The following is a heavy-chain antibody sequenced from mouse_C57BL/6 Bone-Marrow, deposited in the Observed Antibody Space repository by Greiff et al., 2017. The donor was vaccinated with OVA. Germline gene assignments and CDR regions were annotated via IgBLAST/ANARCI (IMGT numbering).Heavy chain of an antibody. CDR3: ARSEFDV. J-gene: IGHJ1*03. V-gene: IGHV1-69*01. CDR2: IVPSDSYT. Sequence: VQLQQPGAELVMPWASVTLSCKASGYTFTSYWMHRVKQRPGQGLVWIGEIVPSDSYTNYNPNFKGKSTLTVDKSSSTAYMQLSSLTAADSAVYYCARSEFDVWGTGTTVTVSS. CDR1: GYTFTSYW.